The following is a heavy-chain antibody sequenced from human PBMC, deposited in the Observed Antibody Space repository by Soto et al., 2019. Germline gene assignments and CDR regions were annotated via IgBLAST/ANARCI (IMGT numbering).Heavy chain of an antibody. V-gene: IGHV3-23*01. CDR1: GFTFSRSA. Sequence: EVLLLESGGGLVQPGGSLTVSCEASGFTFSRSAMSWVRQAPGKGLEWVSGISGSGDSPSYADSVLGRFTISRDNYKDTVYLVMDSLRADDTAVYYCAKESSRFFDWLAKPAHYFDSWGQGTRVSVSS. J-gene: IGHJ4*02. CDR2: ISGSGDSP. CDR3: AKESSRFFDWLAKPAHYFDS. D-gene: IGHD3-9*01.